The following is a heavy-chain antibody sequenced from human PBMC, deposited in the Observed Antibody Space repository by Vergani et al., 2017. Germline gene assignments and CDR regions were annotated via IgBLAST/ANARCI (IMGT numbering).Heavy chain of an antibody. D-gene: IGHD4-23*01. V-gene: IGHV4-39*07. CDR3: ARASSTVGGAFDI. Sequence: QLQLQESGPGLVKPSETLSLTCTVSGGSISSSSYYWGWIRQPPGKGLEWIGSSYYSGSTYYNPSLKSRVTISVDTSKNQFSLKLNSVTAADTAVYYCARASSTVGGAFDIWGQGTMVTVSS. J-gene: IGHJ3*02. CDR2: SYYSGST. CDR1: GGSISSSSYY.